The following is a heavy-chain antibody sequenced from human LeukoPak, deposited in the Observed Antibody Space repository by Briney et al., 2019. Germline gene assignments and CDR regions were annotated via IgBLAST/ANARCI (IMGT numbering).Heavy chain of an antibody. V-gene: IGHV4-34*01. J-gene: IGHJ1*01. CDR1: GGSFSSYY. D-gene: IGHD5-18*01. CDR2: IDHSGST. Sequence: PSETLSLTCAVYGGSFSSYYWSWIRQPPGKGLEWIGEIDHSGSTNCNPSLKSRVTISVDTSKNQFSLKLSSVTAADTAVYYCARGRLFGIQLWAFRAEYFQHWGQGTLVTVSS. CDR3: ARGRLFGIQLWAFRAEYFQH.